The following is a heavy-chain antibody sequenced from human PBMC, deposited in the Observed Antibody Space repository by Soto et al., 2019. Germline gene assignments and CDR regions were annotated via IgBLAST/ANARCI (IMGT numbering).Heavy chain of an antibody. CDR1: WGSIINYY. CDR2: IYYSGST. V-gene: IGHV4-59*01. D-gene: IGHD6-6*01. CDR3: ARRGEQLVGGWFDP. J-gene: IGHJ5*02. Sequence: SETLSVPSTVAWGSIINYYWSWIRQTPGKGLEWIGYIYYSGSTNYNPSLKSRVTISVDTSKNQFSLKLSSVTAADTAVYYCARRGEQLVGGWFDPWGQGTLVTVSS.